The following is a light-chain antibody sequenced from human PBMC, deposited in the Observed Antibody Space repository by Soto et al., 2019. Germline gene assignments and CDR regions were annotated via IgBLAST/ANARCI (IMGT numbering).Light chain of an antibody. V-gene: IGKV1-8*01. Sequence: IRMTQSPSSFSASTGDRVTITCRASQGISSFLAWYQQKSGKAPKLLMYAASTLQRGVPSRFRGSGSGTDFTLTISSLQAEDVATYYCHQYYLYPRTFGQGTKVAIK. CDR3: HQYYLYPRT. CDR1: QGISSF. CDR2: AAS. J-gene: IGKJ1*01.